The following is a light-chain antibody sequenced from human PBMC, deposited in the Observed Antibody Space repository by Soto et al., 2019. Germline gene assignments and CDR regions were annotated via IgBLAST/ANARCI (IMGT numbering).Light chain of an antibody. CDR1: HSVTTH. CDR2: DAS. CDR3: QQYHKWPFT. V-gene: IGKV3D-15*01. Sequence: EIVLTQSPDTLSLSPGERATLYFCASHSVTTHLAWFQQRPGQTPRLLIYDASTRAPGIPARFSGRGSGTEFTLSISSLQSEDFAVYYCQQYHKWPFTFGQGTRLEIK. J-gene: IGKJ5*01.